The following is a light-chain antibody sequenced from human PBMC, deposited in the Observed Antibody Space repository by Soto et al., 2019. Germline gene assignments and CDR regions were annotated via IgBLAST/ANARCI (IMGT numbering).Light chain of an antibody. CDR1: QGISDY. J-gene: IGKJ1*01. Sequence: DIQMTQSPSSLSASVGDRVTISCRASQGISDYFSWFQQKPGEAPKLLINTASTLQSGVPIRFSGAGSRTHFSLTISGLQPEDSATYYCQQTYSFPWTFGQGTRVDIK. V-gene: IGKV1-39*01. CDR2: TAS. CDR3: QQTYSFPWT.